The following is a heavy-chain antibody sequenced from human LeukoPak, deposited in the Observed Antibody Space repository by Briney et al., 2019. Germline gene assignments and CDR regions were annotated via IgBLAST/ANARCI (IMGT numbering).Heavy chain of an antibody. CDR2: IYYSGST. CDR1: GGSISSYY. CDR3: ARGRSMVRVFDY. J-gene: IGHJ4*02. Sequence: SETLSLTCTVSGGSISSYYWSWIRQPPGKGLEWIGYIYYSGSTNYNPSLKSRVTISVDTSKNQFSLKLSSVTAADTAAYYCARGRSMVRVFDYWGQGTLVTVSS. V-gene: IGHV4-59*01. D-gene: IGHD3-10*01.